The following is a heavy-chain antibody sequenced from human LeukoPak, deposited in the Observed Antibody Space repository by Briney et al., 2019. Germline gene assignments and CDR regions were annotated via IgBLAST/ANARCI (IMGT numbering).Heavy chain of an antibody. CDR3: AREGSDYYGSGSYYNHFDY. J-gene: IGHJ4*02. CDR2: ISAYNGNT. V-gene: IGHV1-18*04. D-gene: IGHD3-10*01. Sequence: GASVKVSCKASGYTFTSYGINWVRQAPGQGLEWMGWISAYNGNTNYAQKLQGRVTMTTDTSTSTAYMELRSLRSDDTAVYYCAREGSDYYGSGSYYNHFDYWGQGTLVTVSS. CDR1: GYTFTSYG.